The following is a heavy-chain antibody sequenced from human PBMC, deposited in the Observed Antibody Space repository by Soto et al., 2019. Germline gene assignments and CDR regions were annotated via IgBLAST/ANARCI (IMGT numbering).Heavy chain of an antibody. V-gene: IGHV1-18*01. CDR2: ISAYNGDT. Sequence: GASVKVSCKASGYTFTSYGISWVRQAPGQGLEWMGWISAYNGDTKYAQNVQGRVTMTTDTSTSTAFMELRTLRSDDTAVYYCARVEQQLVGGQDWFDPWG. CDR3: ARVEQQLVGGQDWFDP. CDR1: GYTFTSYG. J-gene: IGHJ5*02. D-gene: IGHD6-13*01.